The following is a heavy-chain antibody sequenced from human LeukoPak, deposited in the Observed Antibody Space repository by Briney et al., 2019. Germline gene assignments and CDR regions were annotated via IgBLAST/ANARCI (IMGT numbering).Heavy chain of an antibody. CDR1: GGSISNTNW. Sequence: SGTLSLTFGVSGGSISNTNWWTWVRQPPAKGLEWIGEVNLQGSTNYNPSLKSRVAISVDKSENHISLKLSSVTAADTAVYYCAREGGPYRPLDYSGQGTLVTVAS. CDR2: VNLQGST. J-gene: IGHJ4*02. CDR3: AREGGPYRPLDY. V-gene: IGHV4-4*02.